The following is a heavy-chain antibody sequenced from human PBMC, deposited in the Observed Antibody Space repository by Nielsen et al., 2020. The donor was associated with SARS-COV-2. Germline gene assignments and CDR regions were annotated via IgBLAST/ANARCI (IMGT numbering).Heavy chain of an antibody. V-gene: IGHV6-1*01. CDR2: TYYRSKWYN. Sequence: WIRQSPSRGLEWLGRTYYRSKWYNDYAVSVKSRITINPDTSKNQFSLHLNSVTPEDTAVYYCAREDIAAAEPDYYYYGMDVWGQGTTVTVSS. CDR3: AREDIAAAEPDYYYYGMDV. J-gene: IGHJ6*02. D-gene: IGHD6-13*01.